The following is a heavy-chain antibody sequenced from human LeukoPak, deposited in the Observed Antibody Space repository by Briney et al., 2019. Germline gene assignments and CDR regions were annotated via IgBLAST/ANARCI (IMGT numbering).Heavy chain of an antibody. CDR3: TTESSGSYNILPADAFDI. D-gene: IGHD1-26*01. CDR1: GFTFSNAW. V-gene: IGHV3-15*01. J-gene: IGHJ3*02. Sequence: SGGSLRLSCAASGFTFSNAWMSWVRQAPGKGLEWVGRIKSKTDGGTTDYAAPVKGRFTISRDDSKNTLYLQMNSLKTEDTAVYYCTTESSGSYNILPADAFDIWGQGTMVTVSS. CDR2: IKSKTDGGTT.